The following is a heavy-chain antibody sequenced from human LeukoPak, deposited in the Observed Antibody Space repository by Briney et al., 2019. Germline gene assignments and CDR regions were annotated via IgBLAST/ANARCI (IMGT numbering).Heavy chain of an antibody. CDR1: GVSISSSNSY. CDR2: IYYSGNT. J-gene: IGHJ5*02. CDR3: ARDSSYCSGGSCSGRGWFDP. Sequence: PSETLSLTCTVSGVSISSSNSYWGWIRQPPGKGLEWIGSIYYSGNTYYNPSLKSRVTISVDTSKNQFSLKLSSVTAADTAVYYCARDSSYCSGGSCSGRGWFDPWGQGTLVTVSS. D-gene: IGHD2-15*01. V-gene: IGHV4-39*07.